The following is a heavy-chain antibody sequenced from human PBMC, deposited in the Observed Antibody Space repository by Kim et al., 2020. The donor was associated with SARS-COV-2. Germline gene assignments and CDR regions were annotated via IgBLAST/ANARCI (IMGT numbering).Heavy chain of an antibody. D-gene: IGHD3-3*01. CDR3: ASPLTHKNPYDFWSGLSPNPYSYYCGIDD. V-gene: IGHV1-46*01. CDR1: GYTFTSYY. Sequence: ASVKVSCKTSGYTFTSYYMHWVRQAPGQGLEWMGIINPSGGSTSYAQKFQGRVTMTRDTSTSTVYMELSSLRSEDTAVYYCASPLTHKNPYDFWSGLSPNPYSYYCGIDDWGQVTPVTVSS. CDR2: INPSGGST. J-gene: IGHJ6*01.